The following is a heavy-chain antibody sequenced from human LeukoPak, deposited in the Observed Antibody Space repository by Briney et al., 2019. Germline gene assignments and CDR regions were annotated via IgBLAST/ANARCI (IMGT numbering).Heavy chain of an antibody. CDR3: ASTVHFGEI. J-gene: IGHJ3*02. V-gene: IGHV4-61*05. D-gene: IGHD3-16*01. CDR1: GGSVSTIDYY. Sequence: PSETLSLTCTVSGGSVSTIDYYWGWIRQPPGKGLEWIGYIYYSGSTYYNPSLKSRVTISVDTSKNQFSLKLSSVTAADTAVYYCASTVHFGEIWGQGTMVTVSS. CDR2: IYYSGST.